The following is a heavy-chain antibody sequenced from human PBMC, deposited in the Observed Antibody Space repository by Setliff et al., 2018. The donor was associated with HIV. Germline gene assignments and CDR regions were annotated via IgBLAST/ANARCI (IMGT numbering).Heavy chain of an antibody. CDR1: GDTFSNSA. V-gene: IGHV1-69*05. CDR2: SIPLFGTV. J-gene: IGHJ2*01. Sequence: ASVKVSCKASGDTFSNSALTWVRQAPGQGLEWMGGSIPLFGTVKYAQKFQGRVTITTDELMTTAYMELSSLRSEDTAVYYCARDGLTVPYCGGDCYDWYCDLWGQGTLV. CDR3: ARDGLTVPYCGGDCYDWYCDL. D-gene: IGHD2-21*02.